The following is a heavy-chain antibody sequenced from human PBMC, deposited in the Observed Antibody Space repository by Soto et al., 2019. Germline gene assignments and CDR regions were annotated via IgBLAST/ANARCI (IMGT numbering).Heavy chain of an antibody. CDR1: GFTFSPYA. CDR3: ARARLYTPALDY. D-gene: IGHD2-2*01. V-gene: IGHV3-30*09. CDR2: ISYDGNNK. J-gene: IGHJ4*02. Sequence: QVQLVESGGGVVQPGRSLRLYCAASGFTFSPYAIHWVRQAPGKGLEWVAVISYDGNNKNYADSVKGRLAISRDNSRNTLYLQMNSLRAEDTAVYYCARARLYTPALDYWGQGTLVTVSS.